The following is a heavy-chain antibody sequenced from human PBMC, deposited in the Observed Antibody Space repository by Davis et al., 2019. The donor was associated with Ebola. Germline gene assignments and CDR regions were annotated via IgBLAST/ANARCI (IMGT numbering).Heavy chain of an antibody. J-gene: IGHJ4*02. Sequence: GGSLRLSCSASGFTFSSYAMHWVRQAPGKGLESVSRISTNGENTYYAESVKGRFTISRHNLKNMLYLQMNSLRPEDTAVYYCGVQGDYWGQGTLVTVSS. CDR1: GFTFSSYA. CDR3: GVQGDY. V-gene: IGHV3-64*04. CDR2: ISTNGENT.